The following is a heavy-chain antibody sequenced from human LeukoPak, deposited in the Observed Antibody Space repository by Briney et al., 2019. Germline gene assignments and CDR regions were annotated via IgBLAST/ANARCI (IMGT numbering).Heavy chain of an antibody. J-gene: IGHJ4*02. Sequence: PSETLSLTCSVSGGSISSSDYYWSWIRQPAGKGLEWIGRIYTSESTNYNPSLKSRVTISVDTSKNQFSLKLRSVTAADTAIYYCARDSLNYYGSGSYHDYWGQGTLVTVSS. V-gene: IGHV4-61*02. D-gene: IGHD3-10*01. CDR2: IYTSEST. CDR3: ARDSLNYYGSGSYHDY. CDR1: GGSISSSDYY.